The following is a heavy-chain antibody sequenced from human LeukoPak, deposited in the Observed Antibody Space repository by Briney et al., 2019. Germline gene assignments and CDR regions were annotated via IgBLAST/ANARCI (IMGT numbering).Heavy chain of an antibody. CDR1: GFTFSDYY. V-gene: IGHV3-11*06. D-gene: IGHD6-19*01. CDR2: ISSSSSYT. J-gene: IGHJ6*02. Sequence: PGGSLRLSCAASGFTFSDYYMSWIRQAPGKGLEWVSYISSSSSYTSYADSVKGRFTISRDNAKNSLYLQMNSLRAEDTAVYYCAKDNSSGWYWGNYYYYGMDVWGQGTTVTVSS. CDR3: AKDNSSGWYWGNYYYYGMDV.